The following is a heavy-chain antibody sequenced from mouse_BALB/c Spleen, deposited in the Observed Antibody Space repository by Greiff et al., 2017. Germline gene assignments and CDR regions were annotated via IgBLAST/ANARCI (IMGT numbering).Heavy chain of an antibody. CDR1: GFSLTSYG. J-gene: IGHJ2*01. CDR2: IWAGGST. Sequence: VKVVESGPGLVAPSQSLSITCTVSGFSLTSYGVHWVRQPPGKGLEWLGVIWAGGSTNYNSALMSRLSISKDNSKSQVFLKMNSLQTDDTAMYYCAREGANWDPDYWGQGTTLTVSS. CDR3: AREGANWDPDY. V-gene: IGHV2-9*02. D-gene: IGHD4-1*01.